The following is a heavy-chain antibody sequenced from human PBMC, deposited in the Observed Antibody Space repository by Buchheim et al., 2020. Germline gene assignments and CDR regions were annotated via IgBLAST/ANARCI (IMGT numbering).Heavy chain of an antibody. V-gene: IGHV3-30*04. J-gene: IGHJ4*02. D-gene: IGHD3-16*01. CDR3: ARDMLESLDY. CDR2: ISYDGSNK. CDR1: GFTFSSYA. Sequence: QVQLVESGGGVVQPGRSLRLSCAASGFTFSSYAMHWVRQAPGEGLEWVAVISYDGSNKYYADSVKGRFTISRDNSKNTLYLQMNSLRAEDTAVYYCARDMLESLDYWGQGTL.